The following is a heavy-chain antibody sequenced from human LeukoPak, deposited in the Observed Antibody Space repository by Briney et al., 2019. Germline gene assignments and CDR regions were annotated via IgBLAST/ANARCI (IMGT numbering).Heavy chain of an antibody. Sequence: GGSLRLSCAASGFTFTNYAMNWVRQAPGKGLEWVSVISGSGGSTYYADSVKGRFTISRDNAKNSLYLQMNSLRAEDTALYHCARDEGSGWPNGHWFDPWGQGTLVTVSS. V-gene: IGHV3-23*01. J-gene: IGHJ5*02. CDR2: ISGSGGST. CDR1: GFTFTNYA. CDR3: ARDEGSGWPNGHWFDP. D-gene: IGHD6-19*01.